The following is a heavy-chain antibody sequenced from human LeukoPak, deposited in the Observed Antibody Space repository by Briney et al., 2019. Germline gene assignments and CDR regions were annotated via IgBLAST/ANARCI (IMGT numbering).Heavy chain of an antibody. V-gene: IGHV3-49*04. Sequence: PGGSLRLSCTASGFTFGDYAMSWVRQAPGKGMEWVGFIRSKAYGGTTEYAASVKGRFTISRDDSKSIAYLRMNSLKTEDTAVYYCTRDRERYSDSSGYYNYWGQGTPVTVSS. CDR1: GFTFGDYA. D-gene: IGHD3-22*01. J-gene: IGHJ4*02. CDR2: IRSKAYGGTT. CDR3: TRDRERYSDSSGYYNY.